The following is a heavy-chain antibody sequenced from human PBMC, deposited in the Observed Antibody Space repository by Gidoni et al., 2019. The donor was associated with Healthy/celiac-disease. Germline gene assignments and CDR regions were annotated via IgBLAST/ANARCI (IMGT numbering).Heavy chain of an antibody. CDR2: IYYSGST. Sequence: ISSYYWSWIRQPPGKGLECIGYIYYSGSTNYNPSLKSRVTISVDTSKNQFSLKLSSVTAADTAVYYCARHGSTCSSTTCYSWFDPWGQGTLVTVSS. CDR1: ISSYY. CDR3: ARHGSTCSSTTCYSWFDP. J-gene: IGHJ5*02. V-gene: IGHV4-59*08. D-gene: IGHD2-2*01.